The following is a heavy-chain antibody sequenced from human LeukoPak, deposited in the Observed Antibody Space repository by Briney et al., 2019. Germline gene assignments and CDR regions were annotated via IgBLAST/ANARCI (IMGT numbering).Heavy chain of an antibody. D-gene: IGHD2-2*01. CDR3: ARAGRRGEVPAAKYYYYYYMDA. J-gene: IGHJ6*03. CDR2: MNPNSGNT. V-gene: IGHV1-8*03. CDR1: GYTFTSYD. Sequence: ASVKVSCKASGYTFTSYDINWVRQATGQGLEWMGWMNPNSGNTGYAQKFQGRVTITRNTSISTAYMELSSLRSEDTAVYYCARAGRRGEVPAAKYYYYYYMDAWGKGTTVTISS.